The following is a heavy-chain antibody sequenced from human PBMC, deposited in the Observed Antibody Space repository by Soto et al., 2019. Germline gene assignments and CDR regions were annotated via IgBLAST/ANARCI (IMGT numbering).Heavy chain of an antibody. V-gene: IGHV1-18*01. CDR3: ARDVSGWYYYDSSGYYHFDS. J-gene: IGHJ4*02. CDR2: ISGYDGKT. Sequence: GASVKVSCKASGGTFSSYAISWVRQAPGQGLEWLGWISGYDGKTTHAQNLEGRVTMTTDTSTSTAYMEVRSLRSDDTAVYYCARDVSGWYYYDSSGYYHFDSWGQGTLVTVSS. CDR1: GGTFSSYA. D-gene: IGHD3-22*01.